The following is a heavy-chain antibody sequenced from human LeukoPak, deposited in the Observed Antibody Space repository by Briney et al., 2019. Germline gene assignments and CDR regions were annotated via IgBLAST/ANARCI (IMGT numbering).Heavy chain of an antibody. D-gene: IGHD5-12*01. CDR3: ARDRSGYSGYDFFDY. Sequence: GGSLRLSCAASGFTFSTYNMNWVRQAPGKGLEWVSSISTDSIYIYYADSVQGRFTISRDNAKNSLYLQMNSLRDEDTAVYYCARDRSGYSGYDFFDYWGQGALVTVSS. CDR1: GFTFSTYN. J-gene: IGHJ4*02. CDR2: ISTDSIYI. V-gene: IGHV3-21*01.